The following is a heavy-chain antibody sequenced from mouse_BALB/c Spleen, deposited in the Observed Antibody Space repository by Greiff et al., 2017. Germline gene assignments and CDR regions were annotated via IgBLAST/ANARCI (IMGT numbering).Heavy chain of an antibody. CDR3: ARVITTGALDY. Sequence: EVKLMESGPGLVKPSQSLSLTCTVTGYSITSDYAWNWIRQFPGNKLEWMGYISYSGSTSYNPSLKSRISITRDTSKNQFFLQLNSVTTEDTATYYCARVITTGALDYWGQGTTLTVSS. CDR2: ISYSGST. D-gene: IGHD2-4*01. J-gene: IGHJ2*01. CDR1: GYSITSDYA. V-gene: IGHV3-2*02.